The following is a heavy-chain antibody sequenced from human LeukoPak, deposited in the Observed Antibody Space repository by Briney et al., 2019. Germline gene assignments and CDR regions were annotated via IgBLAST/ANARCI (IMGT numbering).Heavy chain of an antibody. D-gene: IGHD2-15*01. CDR2: ISYDGSNK. V-gene: IGHV3-30*03. CDR3: ARASGWGYLSPEYFQH. Sequence: PGRSLRLSCAASGFTFSSYGMHWVRQAPGKGLEWVAVISYDGSNKYYADSVKGRFTISRDNSKNTLYLQMNSLRAEDTAVYYCARASGWGYLSPEYFQHWGQGTLVTVSS. CDR1: GFTFSSYG. J-gene: IGHJ1*01.